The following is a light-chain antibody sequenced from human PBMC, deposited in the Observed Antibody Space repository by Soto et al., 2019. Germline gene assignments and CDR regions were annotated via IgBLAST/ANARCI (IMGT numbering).Light chain of an antibody. CDR3: GTWXXXLXXVV. CDR1: SSNIGNNY. Sequence: QSVLTQPPSVSAAPGQKVTISCSGSSSNIGNNYVSWYQHLPGTAPKLLIYDNNERPSGIPDRFSGSKSGTSATLGITGLXXXDXXDYYCGTWXXXLXXVVFGXGT. CDR2: DNN. J-gene: IGLJ2*01. V-gene: IGLV1-51*01.